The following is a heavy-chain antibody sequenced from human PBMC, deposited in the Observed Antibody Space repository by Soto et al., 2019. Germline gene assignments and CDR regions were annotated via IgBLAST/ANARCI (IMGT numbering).Heavy chain of an antibody. D-gene: IGHD3-22*01. J-gene: IGHJ4*02. CDR2: IGGGGFDT. CDR1: GFTFNTYP. Sequence: GGSLRLSCAASGFTFNTYPMSWVRQTPGKGLEWVSAIGGGGFDTYYADSVKGRFTISRDNSKNTLYLQTNRLRAEDTAIYYCARHDDSSGYFTDFDYWGQGTLVTVSS. V-gene: IGHV3-23*01. CDR3: ARHDDSSGYFTDFDY.